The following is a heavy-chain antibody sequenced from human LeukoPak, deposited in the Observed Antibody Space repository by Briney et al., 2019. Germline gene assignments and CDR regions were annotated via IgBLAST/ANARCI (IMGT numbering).Heavy chain of an antibody. D-gene: IGHD3-10*01. V-gene: IGHV4-34*01. J-gene: IGHJ3*02. CDR2: INHSGST. Sequence: SETLSLTCAVYGGSFSGYYWSWIRQPPGKGLEWIGEINHSGSTNYNPSLKSRVTISVDTSKNQFSLKLNSVTAADTTVYYCAREKRIHIITDISAFDIWGQGTMVTVSS. CDR1: GGSFSGYY. CDR3: AREKRIHIITDISAFDI.